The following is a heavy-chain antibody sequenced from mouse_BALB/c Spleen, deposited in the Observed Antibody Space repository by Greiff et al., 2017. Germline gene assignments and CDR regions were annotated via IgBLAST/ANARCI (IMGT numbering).Heavy chain of an antibody. D-gene: IGHD1-1*01. J-gene: IGHJ3*01. CDR3: ARGGYYGSRPLAY. Sequence: EVQLVESGGGLVKPGGSLKLSCAASGFTFSSYAMSWVRQTPEKRLEWVASISSGGSTYYPDSVKGRFTISRDNARNILYLQMSSLRSEDTAMYYCARGGYYGSRPLAYWGQGTLVTVSA. V-gene: IGHV5-6-5*01. CDR1: GFTFSSYA. CDR2: ISSGGST.